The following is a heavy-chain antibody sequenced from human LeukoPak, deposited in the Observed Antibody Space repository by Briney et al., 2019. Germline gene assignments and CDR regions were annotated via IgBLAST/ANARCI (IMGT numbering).Heavy chain of an antibody. Sequence: PGGSLRLSCAASGFTVSSNYMSWVRQAPGKGLEWVSIIYSGGSTYYADSVKGRFTISRDNSKNILYLQMKSLRVEDTAIYYCAKAGSTAWTAVDFWGQGTLVTVSS. V-gene: IGHV3-53*01. J-gene: IGHJ4*02. CDR1: GFTVSSNY. D-gene: IGHD2-2*01. CDR3: AKAGSTAWTAVDF. CDR2: IYSGGST.